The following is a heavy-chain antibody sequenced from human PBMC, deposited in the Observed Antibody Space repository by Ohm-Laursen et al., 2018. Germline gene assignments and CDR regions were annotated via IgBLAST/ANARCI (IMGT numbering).Heavy chain of an antibody. CDR2: NRAYNGNI. J-gene: IGHJ3*02. CDR3: SRDFSLKQWQTEDGFDI. D-gene: IGHD6-19*01. Sequence: SVNVSCKAFGYTFTNYGICWVRPAPGQGLELMGWNRAYNGNIKYTQKFQGRVTMNTDTSTRTGYIEVRSLRSDDTAMYYCSRDFSLKQWQTEDGFDIWGQGTLVTVSS. V-gene: IGHV1-18*01. CDR1: GYTFTNYG.